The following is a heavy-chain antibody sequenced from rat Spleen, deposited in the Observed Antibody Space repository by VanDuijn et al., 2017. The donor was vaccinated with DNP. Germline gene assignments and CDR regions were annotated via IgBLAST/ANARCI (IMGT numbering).Heavy chain of an antibody. CDR2: ITSSGVST. V-gene: IGHV5-31*01. CDR3: ARGGRSYFDY. Sequence: EVQLVESGGDLVQPGRSLKLSCVASGFTFNKYWMTWIRQVPGKGLEWVASITSSGVSTYYPDSLKDRFTVSRDNAKSTLYLQMDSLRSEDTATYYCARGGRSYFDYWGQGVMVTVSS. D-gene: IGHD1-11*01. CDR1: GFTFNKYW. J-gene: IGHJ2*01.